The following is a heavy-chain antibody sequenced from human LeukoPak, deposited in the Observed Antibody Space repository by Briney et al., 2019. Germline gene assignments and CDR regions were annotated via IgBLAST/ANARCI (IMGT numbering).Heavy chain of an antibody. V-gene: IGHV5-51*01. CDR2: IYPGDSDT. D-gene: IGHD3-22*01. Sequence: GESLKISCKGSGYSFTNYWIGWVRQMPGKGLEWMGIIYPGDSDTRYSPSFQGQVTISADKSISTAYLQWSSLKASDTAMYYCARNYYGSSGYYYVALGSFDYWGQGALVTVSS. CDR1: GYSFTNYW. J-gene: IGHJ4*02. CDR3: ARNYYGSSGYYYVALGSFDY.